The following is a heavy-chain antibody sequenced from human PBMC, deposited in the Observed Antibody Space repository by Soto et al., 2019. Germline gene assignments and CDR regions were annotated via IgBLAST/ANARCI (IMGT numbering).Heavy chain of an antibody. CDR1: GDSISNSY. Sequence: SETLSLTCTVSGDSISNSYWSWFRQSPGKGLESIGYIHYTGSPYYNPSLNSRVTISIDTSKKQFSLKLSSVTAADTAVYYCARGAGGVTPEWFDPWGQGTLVTVS. V-gene: IGHV4-59*01. CDR2: IHYTGSP. CDR3: ARGAGGVTPEWFDP. D-gene: IGHD3-16*01. J-gene: IGHJ5*02.